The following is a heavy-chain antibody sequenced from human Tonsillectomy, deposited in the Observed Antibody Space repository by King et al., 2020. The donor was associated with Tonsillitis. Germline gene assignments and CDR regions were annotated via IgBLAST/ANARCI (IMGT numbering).Heavy chain of an antibody. CDR1: GYTFTTYY. J-gene: IGHJ4*02. CDR2: VNPSGGST. D-gene: IGHD3-22*01. Sequence: VQLVESGAEVKKPGASVKVSCKASGYTFTTYYLHWVRQAPGQGLEWMGIVNPSGGSTSYARRFQGRVTMTRDTSTSTVYMELSSLRSEDTAVYYCARLHDSSGYYYFDYWGQGTPVTVSS. CDR3: ARLHDSSGYYYFDY. V-gene: IGHV1-46*03.